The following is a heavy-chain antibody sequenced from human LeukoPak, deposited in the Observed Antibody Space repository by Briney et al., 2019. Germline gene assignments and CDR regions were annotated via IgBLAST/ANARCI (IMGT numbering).Heavy chain of an antibody. Sequence: SQTLSLTCALSGDIVSSNSAAWNWIRQSPSRGLEWLGRTYYRSKWYNDYAVSVKSRITINPDTSKNQFSLQLNSVTPEDTAAYYCARGLLVSSSWVGALDIWGQGTMVTVSS. D-gene: IGHD6-13*01. CDR1: GDIVSSNSAA. CDR3: ARGLLVSSSWVGALDI. V-gene: IGHV6-1*01. CDR2: TYYRSKWYN. J-gene: IGHJ3*02.